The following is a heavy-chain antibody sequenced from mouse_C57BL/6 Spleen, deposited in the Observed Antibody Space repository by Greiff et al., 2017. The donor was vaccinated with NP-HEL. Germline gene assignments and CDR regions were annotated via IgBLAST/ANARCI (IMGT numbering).Heavy chain of an antibody. D-gene: IGHD2-2*01. CDR2: IYPRSGNT. V-gene: IGHV1-81*01. CDR1: GYTFPSYG. Sequence: QVQLKESGAELARPGASVKLSCKASGYTFPSYGISWVKQRTGQGLEWIGEIYPRSGNTYYNEKFKGKATLTADKSSSTAYMELRSLTSEDSAVYFCARHYGYDGYYYAMDYWGQGTSVTVSS. J-gene: IGHJ4*01. CDR3: ARHYGYDGYYYAMDY.